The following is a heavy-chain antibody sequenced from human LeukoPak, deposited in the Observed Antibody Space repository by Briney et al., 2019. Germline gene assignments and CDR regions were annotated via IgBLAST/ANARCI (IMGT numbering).Heavy chain of an antibody. J-gene: IGHJ4*02. CDR1: GYTFSGHY. D-gene: IGHD5-18*01. Sequence: ASVKVSCKASGYTFSGHYMHWVRQAPGQGLEWMGWISAYNGNTDYAQKFQGRFAMTIDTSTSTAYMDLRSLRSDDTAVYFCARADPPDTTLEHFFDYWGQGTLVTVSS. CDR2: ISAYNGNT. CDR3: ARADPPDTTLEHFFDY. V-gene: IGHV1-18*04.